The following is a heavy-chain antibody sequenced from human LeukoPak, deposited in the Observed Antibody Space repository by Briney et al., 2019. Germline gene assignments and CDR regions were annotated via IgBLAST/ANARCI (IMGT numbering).Heavy chain of an antibody. Sequence: SETLSLTCTVSGGSISSYYWSWIRQPPGKGLEWIGYIYYSRSTNYNPSLKSRVTISVDTSKNQFSLKLSSVTAADTAVYYCARGGIAAAGTFDYWGQGTLVTVSS. CDR1: GGSISSYY. J-gene: IGHJ4*02. V-gene: IGHV4-59*01. CDR2: IYYSRST. CDR3: ARGGIAAAGTFDY. D-gene: IGHD6-13*01.